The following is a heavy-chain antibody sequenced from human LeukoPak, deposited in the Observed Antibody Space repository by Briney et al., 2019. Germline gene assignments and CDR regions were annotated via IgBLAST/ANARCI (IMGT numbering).Heavy chain of an antibody. V-gene: IGHV3-53*01. CDR3: ARDPEGLVLYDYGGNGDY. CDR2: IYSGGST. J-gene: IGHJ4*02. CDR1: GFTVSSNY. D-gene: IGHD4-23*01. Sequence: GGSLRLSCAASGFTVSSNYMSWVRQAPGKGLEWVSVIYSGGSTYYADSVKGRFTISRDNSKNTLYLQMNSLRAEDTAVYYCARDPEGLVLYDYGGNGDYWGQGTLVTVSS.